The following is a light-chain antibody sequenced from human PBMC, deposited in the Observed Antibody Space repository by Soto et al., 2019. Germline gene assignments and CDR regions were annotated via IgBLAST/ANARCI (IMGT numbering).Light chain of an antibody. Sequence: DIQMTQSPSTLSASVGDRVTITCRASQSISSWLAWYQQKPGKAPKLLIYKASSLETGVPSRFSGSASGTEFTLTISSLQPDYFATYYCQQYNSYSPWTFGQGTKVEIK. V-gene: IGKV1-5*03. J-gene: IGKJ1*01. CDR2: KAS. CDR3: QQYNSYSPWT. CDR1: QSISSW.